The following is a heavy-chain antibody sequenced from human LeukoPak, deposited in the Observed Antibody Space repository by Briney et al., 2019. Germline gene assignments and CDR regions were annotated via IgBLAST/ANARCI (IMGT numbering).Heavy chain of an antibody. Sequence: PSETLSLTCTVSGGSISSSSYYWGWIRQPPGKGLEWIGSIYYSGSTYYNPSLKSRVSISIDTSENQFSLKLSSVTAADTAVYYCAREEDVALYYMDVWGKGTTVTVSS. V-gene: IGHV4-39*07. J-gene: IGHJ6*03. CDR2: IYYSGST. CDR1: GGSISSSSYY. D-gene: IGHD2-15*01. CDR3: AREEDVALYYMDV.